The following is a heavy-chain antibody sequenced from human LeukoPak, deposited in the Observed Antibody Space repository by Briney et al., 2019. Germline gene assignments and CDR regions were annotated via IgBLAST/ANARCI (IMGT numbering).Heavy chain of an antibody. J-gene: IGHJ4*02. CDR2: IYYNGST. Sequence: SETLSLTCTVSGGSISSGGYYWSWIRQHPGKGLEWIGYIYYNGSTYYNPSLKSRVTISVDTSKNQFSLKLSSVTAADTAVYYCARGRYYYGSGSYYRRFDYWGQGTLVTVSS. D-gene: IGHD3-10*01. CDR1: GGSISSGGYY. CDR3: ARGRYYYGSGSYYRRFDY. V-gene: IGHV4-31*03.